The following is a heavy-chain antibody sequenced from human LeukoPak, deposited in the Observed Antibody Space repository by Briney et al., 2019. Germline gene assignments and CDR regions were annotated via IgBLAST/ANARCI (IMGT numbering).Heavy chain of an antibody. D-gene: IGHD3-22*01. CDR3: ARTNYYDSSGYYSLDY. Sequence: SETLSLTCAVYGGSFSGYYWSWIRQPPGKGLEWIGEINRSGSTNYNPSLKSRVTISVDTSKNHFSLKLSSVIAADTAVYYCARTNYYDSSGYYSLDYWGQGTLVTVSP. CDR2: INRSGST. J-gene: IGHJ4*02. CDR1: GGSFSGYY. V-gene: IGHV4-34*01.